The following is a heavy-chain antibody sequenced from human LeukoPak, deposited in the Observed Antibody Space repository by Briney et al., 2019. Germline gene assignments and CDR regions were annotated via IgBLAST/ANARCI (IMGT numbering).Heavy chain of an antibody. J-gene: IGHJ4*02. CDR2: INKDGGEK. CDR1: GFTFSSYW. V-gene: IGHV3-7*03. Sequence: GGSLRLSCAASGFTFSSYWMSWVRQAPGKGLEWVANINKDGGEKYYVDSVKGRFTISRDNAKNSLYLQMNSLRADDTAVYYCAKEVGGSGSFWGQGTLVTVSS. CDR3: AKEVGGSGSF. D-gene: IGHD3-10*01.